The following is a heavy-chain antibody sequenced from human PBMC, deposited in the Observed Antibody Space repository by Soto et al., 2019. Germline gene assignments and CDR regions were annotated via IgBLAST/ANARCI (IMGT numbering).Heavy chain of an antibody. J-gene: IGHJ4*02. D-gene: IGHD3-22*01. CDR3: ARGATMIVVVPNGYFDY. V-gene: IGHV1-3*01. Sequence: ASVKVSCKASGYTFTSYAMHWVRQAPGQRLEWMGWINAGNGNTKYSQKFQGRVTITRDTSASTAYMELSSPRSEDTAVYYCARGATMIVVVPNGYFDYWGQGTLVTVSS. CDR2: INAGNGNT. CDR1: GYTFTSYA.